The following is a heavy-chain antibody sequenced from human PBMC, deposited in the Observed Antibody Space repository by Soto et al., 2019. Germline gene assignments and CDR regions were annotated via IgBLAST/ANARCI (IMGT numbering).Heavy chain of an antibody. D-gene: IGHD6-13*01. Sequence: GSLRLSCAASGFTFSSYSMNWVRQAPGKGLEWVSSISSSSSYIYYADSVKGRFTISRDNAKNSLYLQMNSLRAEDTAVYYCARDPSAAAGYSKNDYWGQGTLVTVSS. CDR3: ARDPSAAAGYSKNDY. J-gene: IGHJ4*02. CDR1: GFTFSSYS. V-gene: IGHV3-21*01. CDR2: ISSSSSYI.